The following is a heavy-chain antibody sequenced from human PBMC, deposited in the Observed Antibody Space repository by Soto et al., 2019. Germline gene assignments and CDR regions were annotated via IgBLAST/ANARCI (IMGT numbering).Heavy chain of an antibody. CDR3: AIARSGGSCPEYFQH. J-gene: IGHJ1*01. CDR1: GYTFTGYY. V-gene: IGHV1-2*04. CDR2: INPNSGGT. Sequence: GASVKVSCKASGYTFTGYYMHWVRQAPGQGLEWMGWINPNSGGTNYAQKFQGWVTMTRDTSISTAYMELSRLRSDDTAVYYCAIARSGGSCPEYFQHWGQGTLVTVS. D-gene: IGHD2-15*01.